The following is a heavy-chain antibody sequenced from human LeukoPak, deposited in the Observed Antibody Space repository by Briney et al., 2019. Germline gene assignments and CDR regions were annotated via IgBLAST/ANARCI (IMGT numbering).Heavy chain of an antibody. J-gene: IGHJ4*02. CDR3: ARGPRGYSFDY. Sequence: GASVKVSCKASGYTFTNYGISWVRQAPGQGLEWMGWISVYNGNTNYAEKLQGRVTMTADTTTSTAYMELRSLRSEDTAVYYCARGPRGYSFDYWGQGTLVTVSS. CDR2: ISVYNGNT. D-gene: IGHD2-2*03. CDR1: GYTFTNYG. V-gene: IGHV1-18*01.